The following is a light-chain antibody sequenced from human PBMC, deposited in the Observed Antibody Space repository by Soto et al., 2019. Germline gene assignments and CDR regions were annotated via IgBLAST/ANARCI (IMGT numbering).Light chain of an antibody. CDR1: QSVSNRY. CDR2: GAS. CDR3: QQYGSSPWT. J-gene: IGKJ1*01. Sequence: EIVLTQSPGTLSLSPGERATLSCRASQSVSNRYLAWYQQRTGQAPRPLISGASRRATGVPDRFSGSGSGTDFTLTISRLEPEDFAVYYCQQYGSSPWTFGQGTKVDIK. V-gene: IGKV3-20*01.